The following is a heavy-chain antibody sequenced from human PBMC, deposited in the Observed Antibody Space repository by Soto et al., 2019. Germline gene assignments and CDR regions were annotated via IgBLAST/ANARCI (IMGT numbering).Heavy chain of an antibody. D-gene: IGHD3-10*01. V-gene: IGHV4-59*12. CDR3: ARGGTITMVRGVVSNWFDP. J-gene: IGHJ5*02. Sequence: SETLSLTCTVSGGSISTYYWSWIRQPPGKGLEWIGYIYYSGSTNYNPSLKSRVTISVDTSKNQFSLKLSSVTAADTAVYYCARGGTITMVRGVVSNWFDPWGQGTLVTVSS. CDR1: GGSISTYY. CDR2: IYYSGST.